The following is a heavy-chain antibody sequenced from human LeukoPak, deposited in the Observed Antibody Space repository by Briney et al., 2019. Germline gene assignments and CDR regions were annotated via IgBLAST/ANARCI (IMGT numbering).Heavy chain of an antibody. CDR2: IYTSGST. V-gene: IGHV4-4*07. Sequence: SETLSLTCTVSGGSISSYYWSWIRQPAGKGLEWIGRIYTSGSTSYNPSLKSRVTMSVDTSKNQFSLKLSSVTAADTAVYYCARGPRGYSYGYGAFDIWGQGTMVTVSS. J-gene: IGHJ3*02. CDR1: GGSISSYY. D-gene: IGHD5-18*01. CDR3: ARGPRGYSYGYGAFDI.